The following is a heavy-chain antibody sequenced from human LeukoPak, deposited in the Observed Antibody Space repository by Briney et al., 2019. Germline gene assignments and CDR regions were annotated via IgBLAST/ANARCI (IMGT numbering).Heavy chain of an antibody. CDR2: IYYSGST. CDR3: ATSYGSGSYYNILPDY. CDR1: GGSISSSSYY. V-gene: IGHV4-39*01. D-gene: IGHD3-10*01. J-gene: IGHJ4*02. Sequence: PSETLSLTCTVSGGSISSSSYYWGWTRQPPGKGLEWIGSIYYSGSTYYNPSLKSRVTISVDTSKNQFSLKLSSVTAADTAVYYCATSYGSGSYYNILPDYWGQGTLVTVSS.